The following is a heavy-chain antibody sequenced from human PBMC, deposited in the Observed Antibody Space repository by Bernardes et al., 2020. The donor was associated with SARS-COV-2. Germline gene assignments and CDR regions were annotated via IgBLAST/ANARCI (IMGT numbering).Heavy chain of an antibody. CDR3: AKDEGGDYVFYYYYGMDV. Sequence: GGSLRLSCAASGFTFSSYGMHWVRQAPGKGLEWVAVISYDGSNKYYADSVKGRFTISRDNSKNTLYLQMNSLRAEDTAVYYCAKDEGGDYVFYYYYGMDVWGQGTTVTVSS. J-gene: IGHJ6*02. V-gene: IGHV3-30*18. D-gene: IGHD4-17*01. CDR1: GFTFSSYG. CDR2: ISYDGSNK.